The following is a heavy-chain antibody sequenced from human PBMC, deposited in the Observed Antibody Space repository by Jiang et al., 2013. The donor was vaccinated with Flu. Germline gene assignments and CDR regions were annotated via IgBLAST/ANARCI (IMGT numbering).Heavy chain of an antibody. D-gene: IGHD3-22*01. V-gene: IGHV1-2*06. CDR1: GYTFTGYY. CDR3: ARDYFDSSGYSDWYFDL. Sequence: SGAEVKKPGASVKVSCKASGYTFTGYYMHWVRQAPGQGLEWMGRIHPNSGGTKYARKFQGRVTMARDTSIGTAYLELSGLRSDDTAVYYCARDYFDSSGYSDWYFDLWGRGSLVTVSS. CDR2: IHPNSGGT. J-gene: IGHJ2*01.